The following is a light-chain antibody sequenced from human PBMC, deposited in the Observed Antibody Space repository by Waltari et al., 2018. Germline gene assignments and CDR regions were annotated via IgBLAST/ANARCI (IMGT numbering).Light chain of an antibody. J-gene: IGLJ2*01. V-gene: IGLV6-57*03. CDR3: QSYDSDEGVV. CDR1: SDSIASNY. CDR2: EDN. Sequence: NSLLTQPHSVSESPGKTVTISCTRTSDSIASNYVQWYQQCPGSAPTTVIFEDNQRPSGVPDRFSASIDTASNSASLTISGLKTEDEALYYCQSYDSDEGVVFGGGTKLTVL.